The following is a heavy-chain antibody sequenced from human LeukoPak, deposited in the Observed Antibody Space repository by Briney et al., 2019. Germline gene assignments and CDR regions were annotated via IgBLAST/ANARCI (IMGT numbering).Heavy chain of an antibody. CDR2: INQNGENI. CDR1: GFSTGSFG. CDR3: VREPEATHIDLFDL. D-gene: IGHD5-12*01. V-gene: IGHV3-20*04. J-gene: IGHJ3*01. Sequence: GGSLRLSCVASGFSTGSFGLGGVRQVPGKGLEWGSGINQNGENIGYAESVKGRFTISRDNAKNSQHLQMNSLRAEDPALYYCVREPEATHIDLFDLWGQGTMVTVSS.